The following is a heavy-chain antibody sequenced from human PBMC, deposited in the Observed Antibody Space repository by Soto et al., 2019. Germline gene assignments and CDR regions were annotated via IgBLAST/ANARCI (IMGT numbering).Heavy chain of an antibody. Sequence: QGQLVESGGGVVQPGRSLRLSCAASGFTFSNYGMHWVRQAPGKGLEWVAVISYDGSNKYYADSVKGRFTISRDNSKNTLYLQMNSLRAEDTAVYYCANDLGSGSYLFDAFDIWGQGTMVTVAS. CDR3: ANDLGSGSYLFDAFDI. CDR1: GFTFSNYG. J-gene: IGHJ3*02. CDR2: ISYDGSNK. V-gene: IGHV3-30*18. D-gene: IGHD1-26*01.